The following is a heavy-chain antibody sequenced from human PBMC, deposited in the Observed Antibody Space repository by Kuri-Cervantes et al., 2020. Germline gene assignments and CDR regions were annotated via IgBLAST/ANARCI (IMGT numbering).Heavy chain of an antibody. CDR2: IRASGSNT. CDR1: GFTFSSYA. D-gene: IGHD2-15*01. Sequence: GESLKISCAASGFTFSSYAMSWVRQAPGKGLEWVSGIRASGSNTYYAASVKGRFTISRDNSKNTLYLQMNSLRAEDTAVYYCVREDSRWGQGTMVTVSS. V-gene: IGHV3-23*01. J-gene: IGHJ3*01. CDR3: VREDSR.